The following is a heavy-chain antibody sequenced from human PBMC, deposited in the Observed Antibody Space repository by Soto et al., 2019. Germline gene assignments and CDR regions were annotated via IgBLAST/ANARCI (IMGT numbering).Heavy chain of an antibody. CDR1: GFTFSDYY. V-gene: IGHV3-11*05. Sequence: QVQLAESGGGLVEPGGSLRLSCAAAGFTFSDYYMTWIRQAPGKGLEWVSHINTMSTSTNYAASVKGRFTISRDTAKNSLYLQRNSLSTTDTAVYSGPRGEAVPGYAFRSWAQGTLVTVSS. CDR2: INTMSTST. D-gene: IGHD3-16*01. CDR3: PRGEAVPGYAFRS. J-gene: IGHJ5*02.